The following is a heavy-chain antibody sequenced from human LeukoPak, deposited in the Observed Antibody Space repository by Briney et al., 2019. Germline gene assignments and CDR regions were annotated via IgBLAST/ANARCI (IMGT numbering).Heavy chain of an antibody. CDR2: MNPNIGNT. Sequence: GASVKVSCKASGYSFTSYDINWVRQATGQGLEWMGWMNPNIGNTAYTQKFQGRVTMTRNTSISTAYMELSSLRSEDTAVYYCARMSIAAAGKEGYYYGMDVWGQGTTVTVSS. CDR3: ARMSIAAAGKEGYYYGMDV. J-gene: IGHJ6*02. CDR1: GYSFTSYD. D-gene: IGHD6-13*01. V-gene: IGHV1-8*01.